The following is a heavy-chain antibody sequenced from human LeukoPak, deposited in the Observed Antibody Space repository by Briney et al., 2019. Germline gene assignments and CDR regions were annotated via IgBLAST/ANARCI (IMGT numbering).Heavy chain of an antibody. CDR3: ARVLERHFDY. CDR1: GYTFTGYY. CDR2: INPNSGGT. D-gene: IGHD1-1*01. V-gene: IGHV1-2*02. J-gene: IGHJ4*02. Sequence: ASVRVSCKASGYTFTGYYIHWVRQAPGQGLEWMGWINPNSGGTNYAQKFQGRVTMTRDTSISTAYMELSRLRSDDTAVYYCARVLERHFDYWGQGTLVTVSS.